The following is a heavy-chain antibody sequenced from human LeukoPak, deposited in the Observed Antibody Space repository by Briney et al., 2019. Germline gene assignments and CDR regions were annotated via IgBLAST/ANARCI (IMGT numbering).Heavy chain of an antibody. Sequence: ASVKVSCKASGGTFSSYAISWVRQAPGQGLEWMGRIIPIFGTANYAQKFQGRVTITTDESTSTAYMELSSLRSEDTAVYYCARGLSVSGWQPEGYNWFDPWGQGTLVTVSS. CDR2: IIPIFGTA. CDR1: GGTFSSYA. J-gene: IGHJ5*02. D-gene: IGHD6-19*01. V-gene: IGHV1-69*05. CDR3: ARGLSVSGWQPEGYNWFDP.